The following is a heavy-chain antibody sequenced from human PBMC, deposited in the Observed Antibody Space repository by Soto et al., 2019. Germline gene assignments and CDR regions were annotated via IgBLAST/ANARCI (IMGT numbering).Heavy chain of an antibody. CDR1: GCTFSSYA. Sequence: AVKVSCKASGCTFSSYAISWVRQAPGQGLEWMGGIIPIFGTANYAQKFQGRVTITADESTSTAYMELSSLRSEDTAVYYCARIVAARPRDYYYYGMDVWGQGTTVTVSS. D-gene: IGHD6-6*01. CDR3: ARIVAARPRDYYYYGMDV. CDR2: IIPIFGTA. V-gene: IGHV1-69*13. J-gene: IGHJ6*02.